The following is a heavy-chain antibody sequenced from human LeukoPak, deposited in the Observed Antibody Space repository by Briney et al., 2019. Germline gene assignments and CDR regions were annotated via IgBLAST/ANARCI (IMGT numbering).Heavy chain of an antibody. CDR2: ISWNSGSI. Sequence: GGSLRLSCAASGFSFDDYAMHWVRQAPGKGLEWVSGISWNSGSIGYADSVKGRFTISRDNAKNSLYLQMNSLRAEDTALYYCATIAVAGILPDYWGQGTLVTVSS. CDR3: ATIAVAGILPDY. D-gene: IGHD6-19*01. V-gene: IGHV3-9*01. J-gene: IGHJ4*02. CDR1: GFSFDDYA.